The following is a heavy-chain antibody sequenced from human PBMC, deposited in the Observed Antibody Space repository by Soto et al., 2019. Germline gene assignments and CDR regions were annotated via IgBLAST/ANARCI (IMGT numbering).Heavy chain of an antibody. CDR1: GDSVTNFY. D-gene: IGHD3-22*01. CDR3: ARAMRQSDSSCPYDFDY. Sequence: SETLSLTCSVSGDSVTNFYWSWIRRPPGKGLEWIGDISYTQYNKYNPSLESRLTMSVDSSKKQFSLNLSFLTAADTAVYYCARAMRQSDSSCPYDFDYWGEGTLVTVSS. CDR2: ISYTQYN. V-gene: IGHV4-59*02. J-gene: IGHJ4*02.